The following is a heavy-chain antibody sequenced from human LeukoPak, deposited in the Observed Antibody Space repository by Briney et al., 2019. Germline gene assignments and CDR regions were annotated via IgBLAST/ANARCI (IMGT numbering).Heavy chain of an antibody. CDR3: ARAPPMVRGVIKGDNWFDP. CDR2: INAGNGNT. V-gene: IGHV1-3*01. Sequence: ASVKVSCKASGHTFTSYAMHWVRQAPGQRLEWMGWINAGNGNTKYSQKFQGRVTITRDTSASTAYMELSSLRSEDTAVYYCARAPPMVRGVIKGDNWFDPWGQGTLVTVSS. D-gene: IGHD3-10*01. J-gene: IGHJ5*02. CDR1: GHTFTSYA.